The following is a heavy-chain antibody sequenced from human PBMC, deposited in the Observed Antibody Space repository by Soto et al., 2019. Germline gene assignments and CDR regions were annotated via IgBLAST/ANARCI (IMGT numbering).Heavy chain of an antibody. J-gene: IGHJ6*03. V-gene: IGHV1-24*01. CDR3: ARDGEYCSSTSCPPSYYCYYMDV. D-gene: IGHD2-2*01. Sequence: ASVKVSCKVSGYTLTELSMHWVRQAPGKGLEWMGGFDPEDGETIYAQKFQGRVTMTRDTSTSTAYMELSSLRSEDTAVYYCARDGEYCSSTSCPPSYYCYYMDVWGKGTTVTVSS. CDR2: FDPEDGET. CDR1: GYTLTELS.